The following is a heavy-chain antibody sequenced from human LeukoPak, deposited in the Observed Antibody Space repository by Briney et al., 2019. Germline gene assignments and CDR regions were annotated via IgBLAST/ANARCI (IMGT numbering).Heavy chain of an antibody. Sequence: SETLSLTCPVSGGSISSYYWSWIRQPPGKGLEWIGYIYYSGSTNYKPSLKSRVTMSVDTSKNQFSLKLSSVTAADTAVYYCARVYSCYEFDYWGRGTLVTVSS. CDR2: IYYSGST. J-gene: IGHJ4*02. CDR3: ARVYSCYEFDY. CDR1: GGSISSYY. D-gene: IGHD5-12*01. V-gene: IGHV4-59*12.